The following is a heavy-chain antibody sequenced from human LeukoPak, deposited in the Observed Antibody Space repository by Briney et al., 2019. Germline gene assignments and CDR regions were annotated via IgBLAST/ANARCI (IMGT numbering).Heavy chain of an antibody. J-gene: IGHJ3*02. Sequence: SETLSLTCTVSGDSISSNSYYWGWIRQPPGKGLEWIASISYSGSTYYNPSLNSRVTISVDTSKNQFSLKLSSVTAADTAVYYCARDLTTLIVVVIPSNAFDIWGQGTMVTVSS. CDR1: GDSISSNSYY. CDR3: ARDLTTLIVVVIPSNAFDI. D-gene: IGHD3-22*01. V-gene: IGHV4-39*07. CDR2: ISYSGST.